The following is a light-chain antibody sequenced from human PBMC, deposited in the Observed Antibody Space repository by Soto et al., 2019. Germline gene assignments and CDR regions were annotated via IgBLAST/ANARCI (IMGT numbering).Light chain of an antibody. J-gene: IGKJ4*01. Sequence: DIQMTQSPSSVSASVGDTVTITCRANQDISSWVAWYQQKPGKAPKLLISAASSLQSGVPTRFSGSGSGTDFTLIISGLQPEDFATYFCQQGDSFPFTFGGGTKVEIK. V-gene: IGKV1-12*01. CDR1: QDISSW. CDR3: QQGDSFPFT. CDR2: AAS.